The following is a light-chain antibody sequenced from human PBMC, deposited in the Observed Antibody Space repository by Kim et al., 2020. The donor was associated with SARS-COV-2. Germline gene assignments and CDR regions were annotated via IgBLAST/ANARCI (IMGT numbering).Light chain of an antibody. J-gene: IGLJ2*01. CDR1: SLRSYY. Sequence: GQTVRITCQGDSLRSYYASWYQQKPGQAPVLVIYGKNNRPSGIPDRFSGSSSGNTASLTITGAQVEDEADYYCNSRDSSGNHPYVVFGGGTQLTVL. V-gene: IGLV3-19*01. CDR2: GKN. CDR3: NSRDSSGNHPYVV.